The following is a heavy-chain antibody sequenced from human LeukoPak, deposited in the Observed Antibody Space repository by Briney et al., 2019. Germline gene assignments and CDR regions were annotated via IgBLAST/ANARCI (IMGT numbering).Heavy chain of an antibody. Sequence: PGGSLRLSCAASGFTFLSYGMHWVRQAPGKGLEWVAFIRYDGSNKYYADSVKGRFTISRDNSKNTLYLQMNSLRAEDTAVYYCAFTMVRGIRLYYFDYWGQGTLVTVSS. V-gene: IGHV3-30*02. J-gene: IGHJ4*02. CDR3: AFTMVRGIRLYYFDY. CDR2: IRYDGSNK. D-gene: IGHD3-10*01. CDR1: GFTFLSYG.